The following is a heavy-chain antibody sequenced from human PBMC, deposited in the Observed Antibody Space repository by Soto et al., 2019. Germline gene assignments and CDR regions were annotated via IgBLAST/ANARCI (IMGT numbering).Heavy chain of an antibody. CDR2: IYYSGST. CDR1: GGSISSYY. Sequence: SETLSLTCTVSGGSISSYYWSWIRQPPGKGLEWIGYIYYSGSTNYNPSLKSRVTISVDTSKNQFSLKLSYVTAADTAVYYCARGRYYYDTKGWFDPWGQGTLVTVSS. D-gene: IGHD3-22*01. CDR3: ARGRYYYDTKGWFDP. J-gene: IGHJ5*02. V-gene: IGHV4-59*01.